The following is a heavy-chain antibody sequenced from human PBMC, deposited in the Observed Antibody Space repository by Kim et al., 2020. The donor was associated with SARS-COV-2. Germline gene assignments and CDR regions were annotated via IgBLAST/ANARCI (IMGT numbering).Heavy chain of an antibody. CDR2: ISGSGGST. V-gene: IGHV3-23*01. CDR3: AKVVPRLLWFGELSY. Sequence: GGSLRLSCAASGFTFSSYAMSWVRQAPGKGLEWVSAISGSGGSTYYADSVKGRFTISRDNSKNTLYLQMNSLRAEDTDVYYCAKVVPRLLWFGELSYWGQGTLVTVSS. J-gene: IGHJ4*02. CDR1: GFTFSSYA. D-gene: IGHD3-10*01.